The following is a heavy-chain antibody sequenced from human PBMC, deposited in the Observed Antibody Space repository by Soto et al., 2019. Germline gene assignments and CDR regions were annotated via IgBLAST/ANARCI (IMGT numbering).Heavy chain of an antibody. V-gene: IGHV4-59*12. Sequence: PSETLSLTCTVTGGSISSYYWSWIRQPPGKGLEWIGYIDYSGTTNYIPSLQRRVPISVDTSKNQFSLKLSSVTAADTAVYSCASGVFRPLVRGGKFAYWGQGTPVTVSS. D-gene: IGHD3-10*01. CDR3: ASGVFRPLVRGGKFAY. J-gene: IGHJ4*02. CDR2: IDYSGTT. CDR1: GGSISSYY.